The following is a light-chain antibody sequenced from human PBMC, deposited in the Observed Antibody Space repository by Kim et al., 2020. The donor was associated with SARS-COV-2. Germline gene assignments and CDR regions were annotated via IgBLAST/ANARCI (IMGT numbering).Light chain of an antibody. CDR2: DAS. J-gene: IGKJ4*01. Sequence: ASVGDRVTITCQASQGITNGLSWYQQKPGRAPNLLIYDASNLEAGVPSRFSGSGSGTEFTFTISSVQPEDIATYYCQQYSNLPLSFGGGTKVDIK. CDR3: QQYSNLPLS. CDR1: QGITNG. V-gene: IGKV1-33*01.